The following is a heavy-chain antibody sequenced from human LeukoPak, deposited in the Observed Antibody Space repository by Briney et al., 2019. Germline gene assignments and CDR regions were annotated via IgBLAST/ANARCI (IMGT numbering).Heavy chain of an antibody. CDR1: GYTFTGYY. Sequence: GASVKVSCKASGYTFTGYYMHWVRQAPGQGLEWMGRINPNSGGTNYAQKFQGRVTMTRDTSISTAYMELSRLRSDDTAVYYCARYSGSYGGFDPWGQGTPVTVSS. D-gene: IGHD1-26*01. CDR3: ARYSGSYGGFDP. J-gene: IGHJ5*02. CDR2: INPNSGGT. V-gene: IGHV1-2*06.